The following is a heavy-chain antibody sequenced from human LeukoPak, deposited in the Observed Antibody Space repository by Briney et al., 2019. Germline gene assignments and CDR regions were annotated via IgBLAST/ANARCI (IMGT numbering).Heavy chain of an antibody. V-gene: IGHV4-59*13. D-gene: IGHD6-13*01. CDR2: IYYSGST. CDR1: GGSISSYY. Sequence: SETLSLTCTVSGGSISSYYWSWIRQPPGKGLEWIGYIYYSGSTNYNPSLKSRVTISVDTSKNQFSLKLSSVTAVDTAVYYCARAAGTFDPFDYWGQGTLVTVSS. J-gene: IGHJ4*02. CDR3: ARAAGTFDPFDY.